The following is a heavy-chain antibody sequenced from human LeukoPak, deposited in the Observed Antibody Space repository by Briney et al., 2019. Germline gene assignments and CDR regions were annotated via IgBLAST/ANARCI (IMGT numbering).Heavy chain of an antibody. V-gene: IGHV3-21*01. J-gene: IGHJ4*02. CDR1: GFTFSAYS. CDR3: ARDDYGGVDY. D-gene: IGHD4-17*01. CDR2: ISSSSTYI. Sequence: PGGSLRLSCAASGFTFSAYSMNWVRQAPGKGLEWVSSISSSSTYIYYADSLKGRFTISRDNAENSLYLQMNSLRAEDTAVYYCARDDYGGVDYWGQGTLVTVSS.